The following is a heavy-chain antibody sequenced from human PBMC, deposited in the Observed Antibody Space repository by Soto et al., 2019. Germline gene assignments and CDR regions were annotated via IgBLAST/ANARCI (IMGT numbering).Heavy chain of an antibody. D-gene: IGHD6-6*01. CDR3: VIPTRSVRGMGV. V-gene: IGHV3-7*03. J-gene: IGHJ6*02. CDR2: IKGDGSVT. Sequence: PGGSLRLSCAASGFTFSNFWMSLARQAPGKGLEWVANIKGDGSVTQYVASVEGRFTISRDNAKYSLYLQMNSLRVEDTALYYCVIPTRSVRGMGVWGQGTTVTVSS. CDR1: GFTFSNFW.